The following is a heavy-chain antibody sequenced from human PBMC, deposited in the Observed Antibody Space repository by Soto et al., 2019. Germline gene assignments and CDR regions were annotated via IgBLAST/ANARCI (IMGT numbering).Heavy chain of an antibody. CDR2: IYYSGST. CDR3: ARSYYYDSSGYYYPYFDY. CDR1: GGSISSGDYY. J-gene: IGHJ4*02. V-gene: IGHV4-30-4*01. D-gene: IGHD3-22*01. Sequence: SLTCTVSGGSISSGDYYWSWIRQPPGKGLEWIGYIYYSGSTYYNPSLKSRVTISVDTSKNQFSLKLSSVTAADTAVYYCARSYYYDSSGYYYPYFDYWGQGTLVTVSS.